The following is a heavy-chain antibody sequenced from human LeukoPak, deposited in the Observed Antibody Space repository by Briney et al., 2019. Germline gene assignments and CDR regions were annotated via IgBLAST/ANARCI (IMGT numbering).Heavy chain of an antibody. Sequence: PSETLSLTCTVSGGSISSYYWSWIRQPPGKGLEWIGYIYYSGSTNYNPSLKSRVTTSVDTSKNQFSLKLSSVTAADTAVYYCARDSGSYYNVGRFDPWGQGTLVTVSS. CDR1: GGSISSYY. D-gene: IGHD3-10*01. CDR3: ARDSGSYYNVGRFDP. CDR2: IYYSGST. V-gene: IGHV4-59*01. J-gene: IGHJ5*02.